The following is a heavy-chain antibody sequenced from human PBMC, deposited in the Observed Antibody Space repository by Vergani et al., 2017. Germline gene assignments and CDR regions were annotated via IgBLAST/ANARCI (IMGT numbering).Heavy chain of an antibody. CDR3: ARSGYCAHGVCSMTYYYYMDV. J-gene: IGHJ6*03. D-gene: IGHD2-8*01. CDR2: ISFDGTNE. Sequence: QVQLVESGGGVVQPGTSLRLSCVVSGFALNRHAMYWVRQAPGKGLEWVVGISFDGTNEYYPDLVKGRFTISRDNSKNTLYLQMNNLRAADTAVYYCARSGYCAHGVCSMTYYYYMDVWGKGTAVTVSS. CDR1: GFALNRHA. V-gene: IGHV3-30-3*01.